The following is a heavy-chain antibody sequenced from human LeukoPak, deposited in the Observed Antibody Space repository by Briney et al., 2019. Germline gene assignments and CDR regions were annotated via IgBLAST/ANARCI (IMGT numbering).Heavy chain of an antibody. CDR1: GNSFASYW. Sequence: GESLKISCKGSGNSFASYWIGWVRQMRGKGLEWMGIIYPDDSDTRYSLSFQGQVTITADKSISTAYLQWNNLKASDTAMYYCARRIAGSGSDYWGQGTLVTVSS. D-gene: IGHD6-13*01. CDR3: ARRIAGSGSDY. J-gene: IGHJ4*02. V-gene: IGHV5-51*01. CDR2: IYPDDSDT.